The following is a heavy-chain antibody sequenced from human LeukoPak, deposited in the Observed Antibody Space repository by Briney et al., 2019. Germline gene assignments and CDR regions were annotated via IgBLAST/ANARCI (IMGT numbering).Heavy chain of an antibody. Sequence: SETLSLTCAVSGSSISSSTWWTWVRQPPGKGLVWIGEIFYSGSTNSNPSLKSRLTMSVDESKHEFSLKLTSVTAADTAIYYCASGGLVSRYLDHWGQGTLVTVSP. V-gene: IGHV4-4*02. J-gene: IGHJ4*02. CDR2: IFYSGST. CDR1: GSSISSSTW. CDR3: ASGGLVSRYLDH. D-gene: IGHD3-9*01.